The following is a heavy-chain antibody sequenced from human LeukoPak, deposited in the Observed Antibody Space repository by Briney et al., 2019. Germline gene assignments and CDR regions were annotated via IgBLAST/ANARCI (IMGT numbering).Heavy chain of an antibody. CDR1: GYSFTGYY. Sequence: ASVKVSCKASGYSFTGYYMHWVRQAPGQGLEWMGWINPKTGGTNYALEFQGRVTMTRDTSISTAYMELSRLTSDDTALYYCAGGTYGYNVIDLWGQGTLVTVSS. D-gene: IGHD5-24*01. CDR3: AGGTYGYNVIDL. V-gene: IGHV1-2*02. J-gene: IGHJ5*02. CDR2: INPKTGGT.